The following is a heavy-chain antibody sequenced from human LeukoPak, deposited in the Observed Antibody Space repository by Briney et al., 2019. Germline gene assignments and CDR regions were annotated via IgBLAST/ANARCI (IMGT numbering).Heavy chain of an antibody. CDR1: GFTFVNAG. CDR3: TTDYGSY. CDR2: IKSKTDGGTT. J-gene: IGHJ4*02. V-gene: IGHV3-15*01. D-gene: IGHD4-17*01. Sequence: GGSLSLSLQAPGFTFVNAGMSWVRQAPGKGLEWVGRIKSKTDGGTTDYAAPVKGRFTISRDDSKNTLYLQMNSLKTEDTAVYYCTTDYGSYWGQGTLVTVSS.